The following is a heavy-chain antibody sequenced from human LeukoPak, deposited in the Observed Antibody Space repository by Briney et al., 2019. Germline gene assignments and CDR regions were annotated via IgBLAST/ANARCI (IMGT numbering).Heavy chain of an antibody. V-gene: IGHV4-34*01. CDR1: GGSFSGYY. CDR2: INHSGST. D-gene: IGHD6-13*01. J-gene: IGHJ4*02. CDR3: ASLGIAAAGT. Sequence: PSETLSLTCAVYGGSFSGYYWSWIRQPPGKGLEWIGEINHSGSTNYNPSLKSRVTISVDTSKNQFSLKLSSVTAADTAVYYCASLGIAAAGTWGQGTLVTVSS.